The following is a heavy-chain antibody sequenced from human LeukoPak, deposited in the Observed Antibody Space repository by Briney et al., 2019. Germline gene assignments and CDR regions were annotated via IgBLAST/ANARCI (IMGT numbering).Heavy chain of an antibody. Sequence: GGSLRLSCAASGFTFSDYYMSWIRQAPGKGLEWVSYISSSSSYTNYADSVKGRFTISRDNAENSLYLQMNSLRAEDTAVYYCARPDVAYSSGRLLDYWGQGTLVTVSS. CDR1: GFTFSDYY. CDR2: ISSSSSYT. J-gene: IGHJ4*02. CDR3: ARPDVAYSSGRLLDY. V-gene: IGHV3-11*06. D-gene: IGHD6-19*01.